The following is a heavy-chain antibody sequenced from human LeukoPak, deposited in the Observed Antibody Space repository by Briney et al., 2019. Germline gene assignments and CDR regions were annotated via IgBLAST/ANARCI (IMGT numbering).Heavy chain of an antibody. D-gene: IGHD5-18*01. CDR2: TNSDGSST. CDR1: GFTFSRHW. CDR3: ASDTVHTAVGIDH. V-gene: IGHV3-74*01. Sequence: PGGSLRLSCAASGFTFSRHWMHWVRHAPGKGLVWVSRTNSDGSSTDYADSVKGRFTISRDNAKNTLYLQMNSLRAEDTAVYYCASDTVHTAVGIDHWGQGTLVTVSS. J-gene: IGHJ4*02.